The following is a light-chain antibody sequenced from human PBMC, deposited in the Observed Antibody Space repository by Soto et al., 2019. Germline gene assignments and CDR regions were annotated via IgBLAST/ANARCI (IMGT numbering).Light chain of an antibody. CDR2: DAS. V-gene: IGKV3-11*01. CDR1: QSVSSY. CDR3: QQRSNWPPGKT. J-gene: IGKJ1*01. Sequence: EIVLTQSPATLSLSPGERATLSCRASQSVSSYLAWYQQKPGQAPRLLIYDASNRATGIPARFSGSGSGTDFTLTISTLEPEDFAVYSCQQRSNWPPGKTFGQGTKVDIK.